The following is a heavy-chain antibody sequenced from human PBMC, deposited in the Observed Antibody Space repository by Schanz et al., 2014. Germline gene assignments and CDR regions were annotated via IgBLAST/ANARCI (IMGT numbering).Heavy chain of an antibody. Sequence: QVQLVQSGSELKKPGASVKVSCKASGYTFTNYAINWVRQAPGQGLEWMGWINTNTGNPTYAQAFTGRFLFSLDTSVHTAYLQISSLEADDTAVYYCARRGIRGVFSSFDYWGLGTLVTVSS. D-gene: IGHD3-10*01. CDR2: INTNTGNP. CDR3: ARRGIRGVFSSFDY. CDR1: GYTFTNYA. V-gene: IGHV7-4-1*02. J-gene: IGHJ4*02.